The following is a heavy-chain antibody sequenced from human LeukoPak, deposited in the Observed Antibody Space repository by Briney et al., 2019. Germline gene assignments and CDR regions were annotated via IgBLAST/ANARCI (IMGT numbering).Heavy chain of an antibody. CDR3: ARRNSGWPFDW. Sequence: PSGTLSLTCSVSGGSISSSSHYWGWIRQPPGKGLEWIGHIFSSGTTYYNPSLQSRVTISADTSKNQFSLKVNSVSAADTAVYYCARRNSGWPFDWWGPGSLVTVSS. CDR1: GGSISSSSHY. J-gene: IGHJ4*02. V-gene: IGHV4-39*01. D-gene: IGHD6-19*01. CDR2: IFSSGTT.